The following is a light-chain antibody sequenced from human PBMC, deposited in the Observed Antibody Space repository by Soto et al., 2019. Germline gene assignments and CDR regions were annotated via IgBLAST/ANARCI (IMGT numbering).Light chain of an antibody. V-gene: IGKV1-39*01. J-gene: IGKJ2*01. CDR1: QSISSY. CDR2: AAS. Sequence: DIRMTQSPSSLSASVGDRVTITCRASQSISSYLNWYQQKPGKAPKLLIYAASSLQSGVPSRFSGSGSGTDFTLTISSLQPEDFATYYCQQSYSTWYTFGQGTKVDIK. CDR3: QQSYSTWYT.